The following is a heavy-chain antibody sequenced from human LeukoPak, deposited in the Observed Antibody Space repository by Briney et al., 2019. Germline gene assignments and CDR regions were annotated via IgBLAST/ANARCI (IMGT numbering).Heavy chain of an antibody. J-gene: IGHJ4*02. Sequence: PGRSLRLSCAASGFTFDDYAMHWVRQAPGKGLEWVSGISWNSGSIGYADSVKGRFTISRDNAKNSLYLQMNSLRAEDTALYYCARMDIVVVPAAIGDYFDYWGQGTLVTVSS. V-gene: IGHV3-9*01. D-gene: IGHD2-2*02. CDR3: ARMDIVVVPAAIGDYFDY. CDR1: GFTFDDYA. CDR2: ISWNSGSI.